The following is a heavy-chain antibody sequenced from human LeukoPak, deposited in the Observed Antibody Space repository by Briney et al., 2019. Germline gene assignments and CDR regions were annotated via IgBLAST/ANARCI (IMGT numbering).Heavy chain of an antibody. CDR3: ARGGGIAARPMHY. J-gene: IGHJ4*02. V-gene: IGHV4-34*01. Sequence: SETLSLTCAVYGGSFSGYYWSWIRQPPGKGLEWIGEINHSGSTNYDPSLKSRVTISVDTSKNQFSLKLSSVTAADTAVYYCARGGGIAARPMHYWGQGTLVTVSS. CDR1: GGSFSGYY. CDR2: INHSGST. D-gene: IGHD6-6*01.